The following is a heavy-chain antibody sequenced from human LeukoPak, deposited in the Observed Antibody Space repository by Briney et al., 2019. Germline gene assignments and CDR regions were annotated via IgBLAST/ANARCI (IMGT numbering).Heavy chain of an antibody. CDR3: TTSSSGYDYYYYYMDV. V-gene: IGHV3-15*01. D-gene: IGHD5-12*01. CDR2: IKSKTDGGTT. CDR1: GFTFSNAW. J-gene: IGHJ6*03. Sequence: GGSLRLSCAASGFTFSNAWMSWVRQAPGKGLEWVGRIKSKTDGGTTDYAAPVKGRFTISRDDSKNTLYLQMNSLKTEDTAVYYCTTSSSGYDYYYYYMDVRGKGTTVTVSS.